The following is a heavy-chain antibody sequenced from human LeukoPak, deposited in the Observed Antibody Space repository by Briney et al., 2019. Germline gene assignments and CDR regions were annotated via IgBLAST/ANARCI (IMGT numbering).Heavy chain of an antibody. J-gene: IGHJ4*02. CDR2: ISYDGSNK. CDR1: GFTFNSYA. CDR3: ARPLVNDRYYLDY. Sequence: GGSLRLSCAASGFTFNSYAMHWVRQAPGKGLEWVAVISYDGSNKYYADSVKGRFTISRDSSNNTLYLQMNSLRAEDTAVYYCARPLVNDRYYLDYWGQGTLVAVSS. V-gene: IGHV3-30-3*01. D-gene: IGHD3-22*01.